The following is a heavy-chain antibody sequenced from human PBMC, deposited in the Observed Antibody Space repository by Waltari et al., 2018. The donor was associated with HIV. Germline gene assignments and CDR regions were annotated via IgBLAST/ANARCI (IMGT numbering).Heavy chain of an antibody. V-gene: IGHV3-74*03. CDR1: GFTFTNHW. Sequence: SGFTFTNHWLHWVRHVAGKGLQWIARIDRDGRVSTNKGLVKGRFSISRDNVRNTMFLQLTSLTVDDSAVYHCARDVTRDYFGVYHFVFDVWGQGTTVIVSS. CDR2: IDRDGRVS. J-gene: IGHJ6*02. D-gene: IGHD4-17*01. CDR3: ARDVTRDYFGVYHFVFDV.